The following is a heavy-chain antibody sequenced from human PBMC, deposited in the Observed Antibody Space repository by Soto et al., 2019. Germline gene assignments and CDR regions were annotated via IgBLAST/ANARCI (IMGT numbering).Heavy chain of an antibody. J-gene: IGHJ6*02. CDR2: ISAYNGNT. CDR1: GYTFTSYG. CDR3: ARGGYNWNYGPYYYYGMDV. V-gene: IGHV1-18*04. Sequence: ASVKVSCKASGYTFTSYGISWVRQAPGQGLEWMGWISAYNGNTNYAQKLQGRVTMTTDTSTSTAYMELRSLRSDDTAVYYCARGGYNWNYGPYYYYGMDVWGQGTTVTVSS. D-gene: IGHD1-7*01.